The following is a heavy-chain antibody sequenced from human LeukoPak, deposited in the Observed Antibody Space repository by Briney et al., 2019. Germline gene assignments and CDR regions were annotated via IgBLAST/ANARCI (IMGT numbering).Heavy chain of an antibody. Sequence: ASVKVSCKASGGTFSSYAISWVRQAPGQGLEWMGGIIPIFGTANYAQKFQGRVTMSRDTSISTAYMELSSLRSEDTAVYYCARLPKYSRPLDYWGQGTLVTVSS. D-gene: IGHD6-6*01. CDR3: ARLPKYSRPLDY. J-gene: IGHJ4*02. V-gene: IGHV1-69*05. CDR1: GGTFSSYA. CDR2: IIPIFGTA.